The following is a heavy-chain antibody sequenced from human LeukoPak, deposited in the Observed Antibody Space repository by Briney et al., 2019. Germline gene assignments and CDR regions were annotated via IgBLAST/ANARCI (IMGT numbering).Heavy chain of an antibody. V-gene: IGHV4-4*07. CDR3: ARSSGSYRH. J-gene: IGHJ4*02. Sequence: SETLSLTCTVSGGSISSSYWSWIGQPAGKGLEGIGRIYNTGSTNYNPSLKSRVTMSVDTSKNQFSLKLSSVTAAGTAVYYCARSSGSYRHWGQGTLVTVSS. CDR2: IYNTGST. D-gene: IGHD1-26*01. CDR1: GGSISSSY.